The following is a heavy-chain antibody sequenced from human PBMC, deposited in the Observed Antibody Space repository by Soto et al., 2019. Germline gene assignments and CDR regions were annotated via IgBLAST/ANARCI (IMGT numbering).Heavy chain of an antibody. Sequence: PSETLSLTCTVSGGSTTNFHWSWIRQPPGKGLEWIGYIYFSGSTNYNPSLKSRVTMSIDTSKNEFSLKLISVTAADTAAYYCAAYDSDGYFDYWGQGALVTVSS. D-gene: IGHD3-22*01. CDR3: AAYDSDGYFDY. CDR2: IYFSGST. J-gene: IGHJ4*02. CDR1: GGSTTNFH. V-gene: IGHV4-59*01.